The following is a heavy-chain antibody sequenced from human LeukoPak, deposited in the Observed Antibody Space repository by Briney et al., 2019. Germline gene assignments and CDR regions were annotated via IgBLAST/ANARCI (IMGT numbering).Heavy chain of an antibody. V-gene: IGHV3-9*01. D-gene: IGHD2-21*02. J-gene: IGHJ4*02. Sequence: GRSLRLSCAASGFTFDDYAMHWVRQAPGKGLEWVSGISWNSGSIGYADSVKGRFTISRDNAKNSLYLQMNSPRAEDTALYYCAKDKEIVVVTGSLDYWGQGTLVTVSS. CDR3: AKDKEIVVVTGSLDY. CDR1: GFTFDDYA. CDR2: ISWNSGSI.